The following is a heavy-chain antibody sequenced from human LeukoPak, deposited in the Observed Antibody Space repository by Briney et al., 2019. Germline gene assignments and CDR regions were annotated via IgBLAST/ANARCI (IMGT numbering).Heavy chain of an antibody. Sequence: GGSLRLSCAASGFTFSSYGMHWVRQAPGKGLEWVAFIRYDGSNKYYADSVKGRFTISRDNSKNTLYLQMNSLRAEDTAVYYCAKDYGYYHDSSGYYYEDNVDYWGQGTLVTVSS. CDR3: AKDYGYYHDSSGYYYEDNVDY. CDR1: GFTFSSYG. D-gene: IGHD3-22*01. J-gene: IGHJ4*02. V-gene: IGHV3-30*02. CDR2: IRYDGSNK.